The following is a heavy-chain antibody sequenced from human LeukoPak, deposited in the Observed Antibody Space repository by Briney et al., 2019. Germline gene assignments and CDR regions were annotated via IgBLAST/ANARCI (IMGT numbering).Heavy chain of an antibody. V-gene: IGHV3-53*01. J-gene: IGHJ4*02. Sequence: GGSLRLSCAASGFTVSSNYMSWVRQAPGKGLEWVSVIYSGGSTYYADSVKGRFTISRDNSKNTLYLQMNSLRAEDTAVYYCARGYYDSSGYHETSLDYWGQGTLVTVSS. CDR3: ARGYYDSSGYHETSLDY. D-gene: IGHD3-22*01. CDR2: IYSGGST. CDR1: GFTVSSNY.